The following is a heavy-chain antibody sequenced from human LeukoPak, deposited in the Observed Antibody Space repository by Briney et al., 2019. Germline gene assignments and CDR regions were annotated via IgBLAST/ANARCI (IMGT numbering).Heavy chain of an antibody. CDR3: ARAPDSSGYMGAYGMDV. J-gene: IGHJ6*02. D-gene: IGHD3-22*01. CDR2: VDSDGSDT. CDR1: GFTFRTYW. V-gene: IGHV3-74*01. Sequence: GGSLRLSCAASGFTFRTYWMHWVRQAPGKGLVWVSRVDSDGSDTIYADSVRGRFTVSRDNAKNSLYLQMNSLRAEDTAVYYCARAPDSSGYMGAYGMDVWGQGTTVTVSS.